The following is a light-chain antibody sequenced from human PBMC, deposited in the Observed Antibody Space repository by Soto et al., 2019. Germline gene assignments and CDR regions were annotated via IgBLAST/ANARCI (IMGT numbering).Light chain of an antibody. CDR3: QKSDSAPWT. J-gene: IGKJ1*01. CDR1: QGIGNS. CDR2: SAS. V-gene: IGKV1-27*01. Sequence: IQMTQSPSSLSASVGDRVIITCRASQGIGNSLAWYQQKAGRVPKLLMHSASTLLSGVPSRFSGSGSGTDFTLTISSLQPEDVATYYCQKSDSAPWTFGQGTKV.